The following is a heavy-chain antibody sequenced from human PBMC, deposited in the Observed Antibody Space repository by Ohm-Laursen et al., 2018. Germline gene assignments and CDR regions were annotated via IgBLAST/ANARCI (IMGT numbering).Heavy chain of an antibody. CDR3: AKKGGGWLQLRGFDY. Sequence: SLRLSCTASGFTFDDYAMHWVRQAPGKGLEWVSGISWNSGSIGYADSVKGRFTISRDNAKNSLYLQMNSLRAEDTALYYCAKKGGGWLQLRGFDYWGQGTLVTVSS. CDR1: GFTFDDYA. D-gene: IGHD5-24*01. J-gene: IGHJ4*02. V-gene: IGHV3-9*01. CDR2: ISWNSGSI.